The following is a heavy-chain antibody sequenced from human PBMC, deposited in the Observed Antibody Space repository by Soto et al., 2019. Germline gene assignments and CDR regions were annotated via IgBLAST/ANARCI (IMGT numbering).Heavy chain of an antibody. CDR1: GFSFSSHW. D-gene: IGHD3-22*01. J-gene: IGHJ4*02. Sequence: PGGSLRLSCAASGFSFSSHWMHWVRQAPGKGLIWVSRINSDGTTTNYADSVKGRFTISRDNARNTLYLQLNNLRAEDTAVYYCVRFGTYYDTSGYLYWAQGALVTVS. V-gene: IGHV3-74*01. CDR2: INSDGTTT. CDR3: VRFGTYYDTSGYLY.